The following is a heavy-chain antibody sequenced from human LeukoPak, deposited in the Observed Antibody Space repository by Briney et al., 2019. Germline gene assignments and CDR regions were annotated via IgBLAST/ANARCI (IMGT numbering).Heavy chain of an antibody. V-gene: IGHV1-46*01. CDR2: IKPSDGGA. J-gene: IGHJ4*02. D-gene: IGHD2-21*01. Sequence: ASVKVSCKASGYSFTKYYIHWVRQAPGRGFEWMGIIKPSDGGATYAQNFQGRVTMTRDTSTSTVYMELSSLRSDDTAVYYCARDFGGDSDYWGQGTLVTVSS. CDR1: GYSFTKYY. CDR3: ARDFGGDSDY.